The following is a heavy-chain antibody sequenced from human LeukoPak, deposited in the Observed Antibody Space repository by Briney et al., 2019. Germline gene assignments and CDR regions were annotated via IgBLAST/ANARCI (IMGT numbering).Heavy chain of an antibody. D-gene: IGHD3-22*01. Sequence: ASVKVSCKASGGTFSSYAISWVRQAPGQGLEWMGGIIPIFGTANYAQKFQGRVTITTDESTSTAYMELSSLRSEDTAVYYCARDLSVYYYYYFDFWGQGTLVTVSS. CDR3: ARDLSVYYYYYFDF. J-gene: IGHJ4*02. V-gene: IGHV1-69*05. CDR2: IIPIFGTA. CDR1: GGTFSSYA.